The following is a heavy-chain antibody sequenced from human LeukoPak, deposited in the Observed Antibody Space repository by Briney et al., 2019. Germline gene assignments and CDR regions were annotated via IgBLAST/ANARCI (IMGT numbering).Heavy chain of an antibody. D-gene: IGHD3-22*01. CDR3: ASVYYYDSSGHFDY. V-gene: IGHV5-51*01. J-gene: IGHJ4*02. CDR2: IYPGDSDT. Sequence: GESLKISCKGSGYTFTSYWIGWVRQMPGKGLEWMGIIYPGDSDTRYSPSFQGQVTISVDKSISTAYLQWSSLKASDTAMYYCASVYYYDSSGHFDYWGQGTLVTVSS. CDR1: GYTFTSYW.